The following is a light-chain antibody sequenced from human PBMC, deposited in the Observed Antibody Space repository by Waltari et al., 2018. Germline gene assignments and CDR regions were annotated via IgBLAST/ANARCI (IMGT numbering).Light chain of an antibody. CDR1: GSDVDDFNL. Sequence: QSALTQPPSASGSPGQSVTISCTGTGSDVDDFNLVSWYQQRPGKAPKLLMFELNKRPSGVSSRFSGSKSANAASLTISGLQAEDEGDYYCGSYTVTNNLYVFGTGTKVTVL. CDR2: ELN. J-gene: IGLJ1*01. V-gene: IGLV2-8*01. CDR3: GSYTVTNNLYV.